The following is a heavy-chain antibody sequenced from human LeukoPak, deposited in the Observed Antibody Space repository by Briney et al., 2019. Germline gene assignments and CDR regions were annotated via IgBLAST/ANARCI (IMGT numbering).Heavy chain of an antibody. CDR2: ISSSGSTI. D-gene: IGHD3-16*02. CDR1: GFTFSSYE. J-gene: IGHJ4*02. V-gene: IGHV3-48*03. Sequence: GGSLRLSCAASGFTFSSYEMNWVRQAPGKGLEWVSYISSSGSTIYYADSVKGRFTISRDNAKNSLYLQMNSLRAEDTAVYYCASPGRFGGVIVPRRTFDYWGQGTLVTVSS. CDR3: ASPGRFGGVIVPRRTFDY.